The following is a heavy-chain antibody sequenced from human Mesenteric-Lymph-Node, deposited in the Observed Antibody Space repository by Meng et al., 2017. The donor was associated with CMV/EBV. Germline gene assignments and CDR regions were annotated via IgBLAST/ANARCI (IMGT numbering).Heavy chain of an antibody. V-gene: IGHV1-2*02. J-gene: IGHJ3*02. Sequence: ASVKVSCKASGYTFTGYYMHWVRQAPGQGLEWMGWINPNSGGTNYAQKFQGRVTMTRDTSISTAYMELSRLRSEDTAVYYCARAQFGGDAFDIWGQGTMVTVSS. CDR3: ARAQFGGDAFDI. CDR1: GYTFTGYY. D-gene: IGHD3-10*01. CDR2: INPNSGGT.